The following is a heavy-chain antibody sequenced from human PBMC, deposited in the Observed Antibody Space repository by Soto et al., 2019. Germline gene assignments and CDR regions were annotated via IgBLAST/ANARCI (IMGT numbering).Heavy chain of an antibody. J-gene: IGHJ4*02. V-gene: IGHV1-69*01. CDR3: ARDRDDYGSGNYYNRIGF. CDR2: IIPIFGTP. Sequence: QVQLVQSGAEVKKPGSSVKVSCKASGGIFSTYAISWLRQAPGQGLEWMGGIIPIFGTPNYAQRFQGRVTITADEATSTGYMELSRLRSEDTAVYYCARDRDDYGSGNYYNRIGFWGQGTLVTVSS. D-gene: IGHD3-10*01. CDR1: GGIFSTYA.